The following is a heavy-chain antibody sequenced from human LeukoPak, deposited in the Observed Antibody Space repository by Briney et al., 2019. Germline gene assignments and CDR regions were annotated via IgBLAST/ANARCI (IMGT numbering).Heavy chain of an antibody. CDR2: ISAYNGNT. CDR1: GYTFTSYG. Sequence: APVKVSCKASGYTFTSYGISWVRQAPGQGLEWMGWISAYNGNTNYAQKLQGRVTMTTDTSPSTAYMELRSLRSDDTAVYYCARRGPTYYYDSSGYSNWGQGTLVTVSS. CDR3: ARRGPTYYYDSSGYSN. V-gene: IGHV1-18*01. D-gene: IGHD3-22*01. J-gene: IGHJ4*02.